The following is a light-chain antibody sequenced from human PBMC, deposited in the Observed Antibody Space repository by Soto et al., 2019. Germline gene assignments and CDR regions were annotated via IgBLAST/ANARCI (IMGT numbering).Light chain of an antibody. V-gene: IGKV3-15*01. CDR2: GAS. CDR1: QSVGSN. CDR3: QQYNNWPPDRT. J-gene: IGKJ1*01. Sequence: EIVTTQSPATLSVSPGERATLSCRASQSVGSNLAWYQQKPGQAPRLLIYGASTRATGIPARFSGSVSGTEFTLTISSLQSEDFAIYFCQQYNNWPPDRTFGQGTKVEIK.